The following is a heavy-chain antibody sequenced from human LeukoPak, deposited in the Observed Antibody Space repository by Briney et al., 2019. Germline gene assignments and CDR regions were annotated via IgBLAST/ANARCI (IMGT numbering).Heavy chain of an antibody. J-gene: IGHJ4*02. Sequence: SETLSLTCAVYGGSFSGYYWSWIRQPPGKGLEWIGSIYYSGSTYYNPSLKSRVTISVDASKNQFSLKLSSVTAADTAVYYCARERYYYDSSGPYYFDYWGQGTLVTVSS. CDR2: IYYSGST. CDR1: GGSFSGYY. D-gene: IGHD3-22*01. CDR3: ARERYYYDSSGPYYFDY. V-gene: IGHV4-34*01.